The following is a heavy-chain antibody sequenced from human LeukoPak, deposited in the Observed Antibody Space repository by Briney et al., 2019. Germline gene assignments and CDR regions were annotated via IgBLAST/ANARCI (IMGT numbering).Heavy chain of an antibody. D-gene: IGHD6-13*01. J-gene: IGHJ4*02. V-gene: IGHV3-23*01. CDR2: ISGSGGST. CDR3: ARGPRYSFY. CDR1: GFIFSSYA. Sequence: PGGSLRPSCAASGFIFSSYAMSWVRQAPGKGLEWVSAISGSGGSTYYADSVKGRVTISRDNSKNTLYLQMSSLRAEDTAVYYCARGPRYSFYWGQGTLVSVSS.